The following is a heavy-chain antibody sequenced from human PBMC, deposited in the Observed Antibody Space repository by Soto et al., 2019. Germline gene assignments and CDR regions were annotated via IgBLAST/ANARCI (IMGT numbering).Heavy chain of an antibody. CDR3: ARGPITMVRGVNYYYGMDV. J-gene: IGHJ6*02. D-gene: IGHD3-10*01. CDR1: GGSFSGYY. Sequence: QVQLQQWGAGLLKPSETLSLTCAVYGGSFSGYYWSWIRQPPGKGLEWIGEINHSGSTNYNPSLKSRVPISVDTSKNQFSLELSSVTAADTAVYYCARGPITMVRGVNYYYGMDVWGQGTTVTVSS. CDR2: INHSGST. V-gene: IGHV4-34*01.